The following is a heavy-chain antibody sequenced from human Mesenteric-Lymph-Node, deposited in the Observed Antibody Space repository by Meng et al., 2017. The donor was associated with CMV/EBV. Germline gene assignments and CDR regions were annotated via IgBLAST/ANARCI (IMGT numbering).Heavy chain of an antibody. CDR3: VRDAERCTSTICYIVYFDF. V-gene: IGHV3-7*01. CDR2: IKQGGSEK. Sequence: GESLKISCAASGFSFSTSAMSWVRQAPGKGLEWVASIKQGGSEKYYVDSVTGRFTISRDNARNPLHLQMSSLTAEDTAVYYCVRDAERCTSTICYIVYFDFWGQGALVIVSS. CDR1: GFSFSTSA. J-gene: IGHJ4*02. D-gene: IGHD2-2*01.